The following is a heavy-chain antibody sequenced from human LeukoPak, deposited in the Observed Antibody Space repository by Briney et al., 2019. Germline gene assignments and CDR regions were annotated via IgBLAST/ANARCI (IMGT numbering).Heavy chain of an antibody. D-gene: IGHD6-19*01. Sequence: ASVKVSCKASGYTLISYGISWVRQAPGRGLEWMGWISSHNGYTKYAQKFQGRVTMTTDTSMSTAYMELGSLRSDDTAVYYCARRRAVAGVNWFDPWGQGTLVTVSS. J-gene: IGHJ5*02. CDR3: ARRRAVAGVNWFDP. V-gene: IGHV1-18*01. CDR2: ISSHNGYT. CDR1: GYTLISYG.